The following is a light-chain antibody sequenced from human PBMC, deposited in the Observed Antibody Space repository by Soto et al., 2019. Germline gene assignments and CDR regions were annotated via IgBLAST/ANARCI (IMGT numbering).Light chain of an antibody. V-gene: IGKV3-20*01. Sequence: EIVLTQSPGTLSLSPGERATLSFRASQSVSSSYLAWYQQKPGQAPRLLIYGGSSRATGIPVRFSGSGSETDFTLTITRLEPEDFAVYYCQQYSSSRTFGQGTKVDI. CDR2: GGS. CDR1: QSVSSSY. CDR3: QQYSSSRT. J-gene: IGKJ1*01.